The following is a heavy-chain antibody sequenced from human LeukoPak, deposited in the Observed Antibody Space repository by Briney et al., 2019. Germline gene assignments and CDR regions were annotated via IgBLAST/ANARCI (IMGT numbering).Heavy chain of an antibody. CDR3: ARDQGRIAAAGTNLYYYYYGMDV. D-gene: IGHD6-13*01. Sequence: GGSLRLSCAASGFTFGSYGMNWVRQAPGKGLEWVAVICYDGSNKYYADSVKGRFTISRDNSKNTLYLQMNSLRAEDTAVYYCARDQGRIAAAGTNLYYYYYGMDVWGQGTTVTVSS. CDR1: GFTFGSYG. CDR2: ICYDGSNK. V-gene: IGHV3-33*01. J-gene: IGHJ6*02.